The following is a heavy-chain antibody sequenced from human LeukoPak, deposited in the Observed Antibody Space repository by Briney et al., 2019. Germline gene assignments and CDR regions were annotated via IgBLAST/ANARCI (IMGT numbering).Heavy chain of an antibody. CDR1: GGTFSSYA. Sequence: GASVKVSCKASGGTFSSYAISWVRQAPGQGLEWMGGIIPIFGTANHAQKFQGRVTITADESTSTAYMELSSLRSEDTAVYYCARPSSEAPGGLDPRIAAAVGYYFDYWGQGTLVTVSS. D-gene: IGHD6-13*01. J-gene: IGHJ4*02. CDR2: IIPIFGTA. CDR3: ARPSSEAPGGLDPRIAAAVGYYFDY. V-gene: IGHV1-69*13.